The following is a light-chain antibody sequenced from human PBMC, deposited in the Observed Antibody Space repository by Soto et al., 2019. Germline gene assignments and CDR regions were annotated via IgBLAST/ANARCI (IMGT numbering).Light chain of an antibody. CDR2: SAS. Sequence: DIQMTQSPSSLSASLGDRVTITCQASQDIRKYLSWYQQKPGRAPKLLIYSASNLQTGVPSRFSGSGYGTDFTFTISSLQPEDIATYYCQHYDNLPPFTFGPGTKVAIK. J-gene: IGKJ3*01. V-gene: IGKV1-33*01. CDR1: QDIRKY. CDR3: QHYDNLPPFT.